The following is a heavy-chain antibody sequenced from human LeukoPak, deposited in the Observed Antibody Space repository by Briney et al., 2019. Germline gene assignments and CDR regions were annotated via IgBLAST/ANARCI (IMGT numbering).Heavy chain of an antibody. J-gene: IGHJ6*03. CDR1: GGSISGYY. CDR2: VYTSGST. CDR3: ARQTYGDYYYYYMDV. V-gene: IGHV4-4*07. Sequence: SETLSLTCSVSGGSISGYYWTWIRQPAGKGLEWIGSVYTSGSTHYNPSLKTRLTMSVDTSKNQFSLKLSSVTAADTAVYYCARQTYGDYYYYYMDVWGKGTTVTVSS. D-gene: IGHD3-16*01.